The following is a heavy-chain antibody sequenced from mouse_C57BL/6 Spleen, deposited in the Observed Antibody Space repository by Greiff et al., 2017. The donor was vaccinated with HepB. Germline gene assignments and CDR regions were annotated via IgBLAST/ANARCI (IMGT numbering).Heavy chain of an antibody. CDR3: ARGGTLLYFDY. D-gene: IGHD3-3*01. V-gene: IGHV5-4*03. Sequence: EVKLVESGGGLVKPGGSLKLSCAASGFTFSSYAMSWVRQTPEKRLEWVATISDGGSYTYYPDNVKGRFTISRDNAKNNLYLQMSHLKSEDTAMYYCARGGTLLYFDYWGQGTTLTVSS. CDR2: ISDGGSYT. CDR1: GFTFSSYA. J-gene: IGHJ2*01.